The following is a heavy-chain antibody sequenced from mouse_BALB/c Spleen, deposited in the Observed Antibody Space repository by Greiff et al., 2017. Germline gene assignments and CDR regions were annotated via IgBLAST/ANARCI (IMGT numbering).Heavy chain of an antibody. CDR2: IDPENGDT. Sequence: VQLQQSGAELVRSGASVKLSCTASGFNIKDYYMHWVKQRPEQGLEWIGWIDPENGDTEYAPKFQGKATMTADTSSNTAYLQLSSLTSEDTAVYYCARGYDPFAYWGQGTLVTVSA. CDR3: ARGYDPFAY. D-gene: IGHD2-2*01. J-gene: IGHJ3*01. V-gene: IGHV14-4*02. CDR1: GFNIKDYY.